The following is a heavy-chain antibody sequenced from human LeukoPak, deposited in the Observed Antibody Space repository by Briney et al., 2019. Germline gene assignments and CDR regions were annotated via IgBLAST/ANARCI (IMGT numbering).Heavy chain of an antibody. J-gene: IGHJ6*02. CDR2: IWYDGGNK. Sequence: PGRSLRLSWAASGLTFSSYGMHWVRQAPGKGLEWVAVIWYDGGNKYYADSVKGRFTISRDNSKNTLYLQMNSLRAEDTAVYYCARDGAYYYGSGTYYYYGMDVWGQGTTVTVSS. D-gene: IGHD3-10*01. CDR3: ARDGAYYYGSGTYYYYGMDV. CDR1: GLTFSSYG. V-gene: IGHV3-33*01.